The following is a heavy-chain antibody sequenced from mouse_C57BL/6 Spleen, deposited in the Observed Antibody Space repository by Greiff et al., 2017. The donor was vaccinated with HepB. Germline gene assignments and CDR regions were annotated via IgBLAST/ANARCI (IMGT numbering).Heavy chain of an antibody. CDR2: IYPGDGDT. CDR1: GYAFSSYW. V-gene: IGHV1-80*01. Sequence: QVQLQQSGAELVKPGASVKISCKASGYAFSSYWMNWVKQRPGKGLEWIGQIYPGDGDTNYNGKFKGKATLTADKSSRTAYMQLSSLTSEDSAVYFCARTYGSSYGGYWYFDVWGTGTTVTVSS. D-gene: IGHD1-1*01. J-gene: IGHJ1*03. CDR3: ARTYGSSYGGYWYFDV.